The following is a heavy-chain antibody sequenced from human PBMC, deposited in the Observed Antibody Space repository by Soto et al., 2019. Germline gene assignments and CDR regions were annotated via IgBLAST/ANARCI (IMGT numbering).Heavy chain of an antibody. J-gene: IGHJ5*02. CDR1: GFTFSSYG. Sequence: QVQLVESGGGVVQPGRSLRLSCAASGFTFSSYGMHWVRQAPGKGLEWVAVISYDGSNKYYADSVKGRFTISRDNSKNTLYLQMNSLRAEDTAVYYCAKEGPGDYDFWSGYYTAPESDWFDPWGQGTLVTVSS. D-gene: IGHD3-3*01. CDR3: AKEGPGDYDFWSGYYTAPESDWFDP. V-gene: IGHV3-30*18. CDR2: ISYDGSNK.